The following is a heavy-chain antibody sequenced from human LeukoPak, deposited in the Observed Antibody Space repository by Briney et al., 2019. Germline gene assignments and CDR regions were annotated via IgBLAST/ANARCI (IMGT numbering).Heavy chain of an antibody. V-gene: IGHV3-48*01. D-gene: IGHD3-3*01. Sequence: GGSLRLSCAASGFTFSSYSMNWVRQAPGKGLEWVSYISSSSSTIYYADSVKGRFTISRDNAKNSLYLQMNSLRAEDTTVYYCASLSLRFIDYWGQGTLVTVSS. CDR1: GFTFSSYS. CDR3: ASLSLRFIDY. J-gene: IGHJ4*02. CDR2: ISSSSSTI.